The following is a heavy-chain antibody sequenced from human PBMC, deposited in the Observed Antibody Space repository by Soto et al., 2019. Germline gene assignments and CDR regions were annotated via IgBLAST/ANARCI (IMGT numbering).Heavy chain of an antibody. D-gene: IGHD2-15*01. CDR3: ARELCSGGSCPGYYFDY. Sequence: RDCWAAAWFNFGSYGRRWVRKNKGKGLEWVAVISYDGSNKYYADSVKGRFTISRDNSKNTLYLQMNSLRAEDTAVYYCARELCSGGSCPGYYFDYWGQGTLVTVS. V-gene: IGHV3-30-3*01. CDR2: ISYDGSNK. J-gene: IGHJ4*02. CDR1: WFNFGSYG.